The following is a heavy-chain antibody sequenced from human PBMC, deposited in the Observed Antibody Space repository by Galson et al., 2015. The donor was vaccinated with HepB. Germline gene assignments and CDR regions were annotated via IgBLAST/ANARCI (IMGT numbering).Heavy chain of an antibody. V-gene: IGHV3-53*01. D-gene: IGHD3-10*01. CDR1: GFTVSSNY. CDR3: ARYGSGNNDWYFDL. Sequence: SLRLSCAASGFTVSSNYMSWVRQAPGKGLERVSDMYSGGNTYYADSVKGRFTISRDNSKNMVYLQMNSLRAEDTALYYCARYGSGNNDWYFDLWGRGTLVTVSS. CDR2: MYSGGNT. J-gene: IGHJ2*01.